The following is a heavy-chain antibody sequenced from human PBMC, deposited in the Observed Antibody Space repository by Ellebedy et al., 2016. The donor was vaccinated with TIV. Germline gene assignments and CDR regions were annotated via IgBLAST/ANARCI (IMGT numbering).Heavy chain of an antibody. CDR1: GGTFNNYA. J-gene: IGHJ4*02. D-gene: IGHD3-22*01. Sequence: AASVKVSCKASGGTFNNYATNWLRQAPGQGLQWTGGIIPIFVTPNYARKFLGRVTITADESTRTAYMEMSGLRSEDTAVYYCARCSEGSSGPDYWGQGTLVTVSS. CDR2: IIPIFVTP. V-gene: IGHV1-69*13. CDR3: ARCSEGSSGPDY.